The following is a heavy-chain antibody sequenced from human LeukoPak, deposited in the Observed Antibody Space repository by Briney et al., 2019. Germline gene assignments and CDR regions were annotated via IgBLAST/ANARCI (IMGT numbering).Heavy chain of an antibody. D-gene: IGHD3-10*01. J-gene: IGHJ4*02. V-gene: IGHV1-69*04. CDR1: GGTFSSDA. CDR2: IIPIICIG. Sequence: ASVSVSCTASGGTFSSDAISWVRRAPGQGLGKRGRIIPIICIGNYAQKFQGRVTITADKSTSTAYMGLTSLRSEDTAVYYCARAGWRMVRGVIITGPDYWGQGTLVTVSS. CDR3: ARAGWRMVRGVIITGPDY.